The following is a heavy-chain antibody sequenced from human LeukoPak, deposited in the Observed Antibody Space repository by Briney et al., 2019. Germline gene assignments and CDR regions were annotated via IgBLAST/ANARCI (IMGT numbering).Heavy chain of an antibody. J-gene: IGHJ4*02. CDR3: ARGSEAATIFY. Sequence: PGGSLXLSCAASXFXXXXXXXXXVXXXPGXXXXXVXXXFXXGXTYXXDSVKGRFTISRDNSRNTLYLQMNSLRAEDXAVYXXARGSEAATIFYWGQGTLVTVSS. V-gene: IGHV3-53*01. CDR2: XFXXGXT. D-gene: IGHD3-3*01. CDR1: XFXXXXXX.